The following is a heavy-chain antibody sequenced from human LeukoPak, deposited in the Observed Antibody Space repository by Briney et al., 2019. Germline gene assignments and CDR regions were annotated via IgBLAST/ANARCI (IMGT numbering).Heavy chain of an antibody. Sequence: GGSLRLSCTASGFTFSSYWTNWVRQAPGKGLEWVAFIRYDGSNKYYADSVKGRFTISRDNSKNTLYLQMNSLRAEDTAVYYCANEFVVVPTAQDAFDIWGQGTMVTVSS. CDR1: GFTFSSYW. J-gene: IGHJ3*02. D-gene: IGHD2-2*01. CDR3: ANEFVVVPTAQDAFDI. CDR2: IRYDGSNK. V-gene: IGHV3-30*02.